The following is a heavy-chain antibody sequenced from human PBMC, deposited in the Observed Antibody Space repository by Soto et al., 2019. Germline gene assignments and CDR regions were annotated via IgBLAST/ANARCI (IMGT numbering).Heavy chain of an antibody. V-gene: IGHV4-39*01. CDR2: IYYSGST. CDR1: GGTISRSSNY. J-gene: IGHJ4*02. Sequence: LVTLRLTCTVSGGTISRSSNYRAWINKPPGKGLEWIGNIYYSGSTYYNPSLKSRATISVDTSKKQFSLNLSSVTATDTAVYYCARLSFDYSSSSDPGFLDYWGQGTLVTVSS. CDR3: ARLSFDYSSSSDPGFLDY. D-gene: IGHD6-6*01.